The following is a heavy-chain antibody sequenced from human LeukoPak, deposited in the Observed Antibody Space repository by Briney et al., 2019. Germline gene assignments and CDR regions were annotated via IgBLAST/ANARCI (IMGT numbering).Heavy chain of an antibody. D-gene: IGHD3-22*01. Sequence: SETLSLTCTVSGGSISSYYWSWIRQPPGKGLEWIGYIYYSGSTNYDPSLKSRVTISVDRSKNQFSLKLSSVTAADTAVYYCARDGDSSGYYSPWYFDYWGQGTLVTVSS. CDR1: GGSISSYY. V-gene: IGHV4-59*12. CDR3: ARDGDSSGYYSPWYFDY. J-gene: IGHJ4*02. CDR2: IYYSGST.